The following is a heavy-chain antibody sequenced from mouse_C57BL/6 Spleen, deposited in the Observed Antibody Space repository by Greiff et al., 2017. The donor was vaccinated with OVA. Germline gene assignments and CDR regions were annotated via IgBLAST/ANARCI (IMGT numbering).Heavy chain of an antibody. CDR2: IYPSDSET. Sequence: QVQLQQPGAELVRPGSSVKLSCKASGYTFTSYWMDWVKQRPGQGLEWIGNIYPSDSETHYNQKFKDKATLTVDKSSSTAYMQLSSLTSEDSAVYYCAREGYYGGNWYFDVWGTGTTVTVSS. J-gene: IGHJ1*03. D-gene: IGHD1-1*01. CDR3: AREGYYGGNWYFDV. CDR1: GYTFTSYW. V-gene: IGHV1-61*01.